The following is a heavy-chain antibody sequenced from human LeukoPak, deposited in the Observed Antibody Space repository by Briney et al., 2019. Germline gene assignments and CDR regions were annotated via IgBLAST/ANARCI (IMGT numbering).Heavy chain of an antibody. J-gene: IGHJ6*03. V-gene: IGHV3-48*04. CDR1: GFTFSSYS. CDR2: ISSSSSTI. D-gene: IGHD1-1*01. Sequence: PGASLRLSCVASGFTFSSYSINWVRQAPGKGLEWVSYISSSSSTIYYADSVKGRFTISRDNAKNSLYLQMNSLRAEDTAVYYCARAYKVDYYSYYYMDVWGKGTTVTVSS. CDR3: ARAYKVDYYSYYYMDV.